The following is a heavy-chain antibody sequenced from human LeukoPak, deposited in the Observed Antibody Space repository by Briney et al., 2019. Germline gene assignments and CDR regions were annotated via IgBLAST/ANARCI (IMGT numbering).Heavy chain of an antibody. CDR1: GGSISNSSYY. Sequence: SETLSLTCTVSGGSISNSSYYWGWIRQPPGKGLEWIGSIYYSGSTYYNPSLKSRVTISVDTSKNQFSLKLRSVTAADTAVYYCARQVSGYSSSSFDYWGQGTLVTVSS. V-gene: IGHV4-39*01. D-gene: IGHD6-6*01. J-gene: IGHJ4*02. CDR3: ARQVSGYSSSSFDY. CDR2: IYYSGST.